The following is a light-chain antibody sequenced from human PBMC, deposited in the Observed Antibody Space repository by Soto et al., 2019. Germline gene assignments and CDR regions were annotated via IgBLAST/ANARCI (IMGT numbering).Light chain of an antibody. CDR2: NND. CDR3: TATDDRLTGPV. J-gene: IGLJ2*01. Sequence: QSVLTQPPSASGTPWQRVTISCSGSSSNIETNLVHWYQHLPGASPRLLIFNNDQRPSGVPDRSSASKSGTSASLAISGLRSEDEADYYCTATDDRLTGPVFGGGTKLTVL. V-gene: IGLV1-47*02. CDR1: SSNIETNL.